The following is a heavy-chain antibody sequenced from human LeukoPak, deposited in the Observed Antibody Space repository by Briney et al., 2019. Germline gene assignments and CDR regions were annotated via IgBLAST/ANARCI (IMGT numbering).Heavy chain of an antibody. CDR3: ARDHGDPPFDY. J-gene: IGHJ4*02. CDR1: GGSFSGYY. CDR2: INHSGST. V-gene: IGHV4-34*09. Sequence: SETLSLTCAVYGGSFSGYYWSWIRQPPGKGLEWIGEINHSGSTNYNPSLKSRVTISVDTSKNQFSLKLSSVTAADTAVYYCARDHGDPPFDYWGQGTLVTVSS. D-gene: IGHD2-21*02.